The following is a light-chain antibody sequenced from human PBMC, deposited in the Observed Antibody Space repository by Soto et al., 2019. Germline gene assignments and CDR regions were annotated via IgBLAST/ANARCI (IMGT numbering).Light chain of an antibody. V-gene: IGLV1-44*01. CDR1: SSNIGSNT. Sequence: QSVLTQPPSASGTPGQRVTISCSGSSSNIGSNTVNWYQQLPGTAPKLLIYSNNQRPSGVPDRFSGSKSGTSASLAISGLQSEHEADYYCAAWDDSLNGPLYVFGTGTKVTVL. CDR2: SNN. CDR3: AAWDDSLNGPLYV. J-gene: IGLJ1*01.